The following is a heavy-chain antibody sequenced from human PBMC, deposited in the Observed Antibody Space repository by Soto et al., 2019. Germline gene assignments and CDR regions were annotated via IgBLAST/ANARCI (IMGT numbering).Heavy chain of an antibody. J-gene: IGHJ4*02. D-gene: IGHD3-10*01. CDR3: AKDFGGSGGY. V-gene: IGHV3-30*18. CDR2: ISYDGSNK. CDR1: GFTFSSYG. Sequence: QVQLVESGGGVVQPGSSLRLSCAASGFTFSSYGMHWVRQAPGKGLEWVAVISYDGSNKYYADSVKGRFTISRDNSKNTLYLQMNSLRAEDTAVYYCAKDFGGSGGYWGQGTLVTVS.